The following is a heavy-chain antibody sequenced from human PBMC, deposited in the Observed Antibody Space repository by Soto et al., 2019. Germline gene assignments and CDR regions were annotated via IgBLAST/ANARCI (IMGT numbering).Heavy chain of an antibody. CDR3: ARARKLRYDFWSGLYYFDY. CDR1: GGSFSGYY. J-gene: IGHJ4*02. D-gene: IGHD3-3*01. V-gene: IGHV4-34*01. Sequence: ASETLSLTCAVYGGSFSGYYWSWIRQPPGKGLEWIGEINHSGSTNYNPSLESRVTISVDTSKNQFSLKLSSVTAADTAVYYCARARKLRYDFWSGLYYFDYWGQETLVTVSS. CDR2: INHSGST.